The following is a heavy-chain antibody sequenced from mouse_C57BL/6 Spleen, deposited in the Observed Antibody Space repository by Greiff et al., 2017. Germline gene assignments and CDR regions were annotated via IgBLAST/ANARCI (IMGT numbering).Heavy chain of an antibody. V-gene: IGHV1-9*01. CDR1: GYTFTGYW. CDR3: ARNWGYYYGMDY. D-gene: IGHD4-1*01. J-gene: IGHJ4*01. CDR2: ILPGRGST. Sequence: QVQLQQSGAELMKPGASVKLSCKATGYTFTGYWIEWVKQRPGHGLEWIGEILPGRGSTNYNEKFKGKATFTADTSSNTAYMQRSSLTTEDSAIYYCARNWGYYYGMDYWCQGTSVTVSS.